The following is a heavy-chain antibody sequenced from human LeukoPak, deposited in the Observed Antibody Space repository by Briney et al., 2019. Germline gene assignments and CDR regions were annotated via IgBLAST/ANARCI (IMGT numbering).Heavy chain of an antibody. D-gene: IGHD6-19*01. CDR2: ISWNSGSI. V-gene: IGHV3-9*01. J-gene: IGHJ4*02. CDR3: AKDTTYSSGRATLDY. CDR1: GFTFDNYA. Sequence: GGSLRLSCAASGFTFDNYAMHWVRQAPGKGLEWVSGISWNSGSIGYADSVKGRFTISRDNAKNSLYLQMNSLRAEDTALYYCAKDTTYSSGRATLDYWGQGTLVTVSS.